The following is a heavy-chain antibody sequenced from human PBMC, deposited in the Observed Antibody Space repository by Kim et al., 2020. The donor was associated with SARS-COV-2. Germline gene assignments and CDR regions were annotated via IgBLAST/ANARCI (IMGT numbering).Heavy chain of an antibody. CDR3: AREAAPSNGLEWLVREGNAFDI. J-gene: IGHJ3*02. CDR1: GGSVSSGSYY. CDR2: IYYSGST. V-gene: IGHV4-61*01. Sequence: SETLSLTCTVSGGSVSSGSYYWSWIRQPPGKGLEWIGYIYYSGSTNYNPSLKSRVTISVDTSKNQFSLKLSSVTAADTAVYYCAREAAPSNGLEWLVREGNAFDIWGQGTMVTVSS. D-gene: IGHD6-19*01.